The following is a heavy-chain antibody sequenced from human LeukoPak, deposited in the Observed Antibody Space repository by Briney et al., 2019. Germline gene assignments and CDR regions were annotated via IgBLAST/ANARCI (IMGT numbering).Heavy chain of an antibody. Sequence: GGSLRLSCGVSGFTFSSFWMNWVRQAPGKGLEWVANINQDGSEKYYVDSVKGRFTISRDNAKNSLYLQMNSLRAEDTAVYYCARDSLGSGSYGYWGQGTLVTISS. CDR3: ARDSLGSGSYGY. D-gene: IGHD3-10*01. CDR1: GFTFSSFW. V-gene: IGHV3-7*01. CDR2: INQDGSEK. J-gene: IGHJ4*02.